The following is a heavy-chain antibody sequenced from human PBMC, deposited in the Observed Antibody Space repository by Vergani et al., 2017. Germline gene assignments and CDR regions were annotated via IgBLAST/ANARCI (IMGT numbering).Heavy chain of an antibody. CDR3: TLLQIEPNYYYYYMDV. Sequence: QVQLVESGGGVVQPGRSLRLSCAASGFTFSSYGMHWVRQAPGKGLEWVAVIWYDGSNKYYAESVKGRFTISRVNSKNTLYVQMNSLRAEDTAVYYCTLLQIEPNYYYYYMDVWGKGTTVTVSS. D-gene: IGHD5-24*01. CDR2: IWYDGSNK. V-gene: IGHV3-33*01. J-gene: IGHJ6*03. CDR1: GFTFSSYG.